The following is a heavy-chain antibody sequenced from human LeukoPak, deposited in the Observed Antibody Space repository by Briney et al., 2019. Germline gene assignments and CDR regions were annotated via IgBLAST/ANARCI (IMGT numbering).Heavy chain of an antibody. CDR1: GFTFSSYS. CDR2: ISSSSRYI. V-gene: IGHV3-21*01. D-gene: IGHD3-22*01. Sequence: GGSLKLSWPASGFTFSSYSMNWVRQAPGKGLEWFSSISSSSRYIYYEDSVKGRFTISRDNAKNSLYLQMNSLRAEDTAVYYCARGGYDPGNYYDYDAFDIWGQGTMVTVSS. CDR3: ARGGYDPGNYYDYDAFDI. J-gene: IGHJ3*02.